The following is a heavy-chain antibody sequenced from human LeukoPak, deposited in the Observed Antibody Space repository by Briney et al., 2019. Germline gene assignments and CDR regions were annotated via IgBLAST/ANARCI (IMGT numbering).Heavy chain of an antibody. D-gene: IGHD3-10*01. CDR2: ISADYGNT. V-gene: IGHV1-18*01. J-gene: IGHJ5*02. Sequence: ASVKVSCKASGYGFTSYGINWVRQAPGQGLEWMGWISADYGNTNYAQKLQGRVTMTTDTSTSTAYMELRSLRSDDTAVYYCAIIPYGSGKWFDPWGQGTLVTVSS. CDR1: GYGFTSYG. CDR3: AIIPYGSGKWFDP.